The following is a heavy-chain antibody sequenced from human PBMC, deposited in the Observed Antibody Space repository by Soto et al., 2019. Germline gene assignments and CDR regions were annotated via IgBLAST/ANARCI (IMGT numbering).Heavy chain of an antibody. CDR3: ARGGRGGYSSSWYGGPHYGMDV. CDR1: GYTFTSYY. D-gene: IGHD6-13*01. CDR2: INPSGGST. Sequence: QVQLVQSGAEVKKPGASVKVSCKASGYTFTSYYMHWVRQAPGQGLEWMGIINPSGGSTSYAQKFQGRVTMTRDTSTSTVYMELSSLRSEDTAVYYCARGGRGGYSSSWYGGPHYGMDVWGQGTTVTVSS. J-gene: IGHJ6*02. V-gene: IGHV1-46*01.